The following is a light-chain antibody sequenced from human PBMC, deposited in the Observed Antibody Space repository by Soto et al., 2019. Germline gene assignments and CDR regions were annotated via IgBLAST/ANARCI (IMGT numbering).Light chain of an antibody. V-gene: IGKV1-33*01. J-gene: IGKJ5*01. CDR3: QQYDNLLPIT. CDR1: QDISKN. Sequence: IQMTQSPSSLSASVGDRVTITCQASQDISKNLNWYQQKPGKAPKLLIYDASSLQTGVPSRLSGSGESTHFTFTISSLQPEDVATYYCQQYDNLLPITFGQGTRLEIK. CDR2: DAS.